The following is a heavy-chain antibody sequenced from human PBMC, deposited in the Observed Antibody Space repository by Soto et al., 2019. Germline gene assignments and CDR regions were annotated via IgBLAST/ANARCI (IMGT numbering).Heavy chain of an antibody. CDR2: INHSGST. J-gene: IGHJ6*03. CDR1: GGSFSGYY. V-gene: IGHV4-34*01. Sequence: SETLSLTCAVYGGSFSGYYWSWIRQPPGKGLEWIGEINHSGSTNYNPSLKSRVTISVDTSKNQFSLKLSSVTAADTAVYYCARGRAARLHYYYYYYMDVWGKGTTVTAP. CDR3: ARGRAARLHYYYYYYMDV. D-gene: IGHD6-6*01.